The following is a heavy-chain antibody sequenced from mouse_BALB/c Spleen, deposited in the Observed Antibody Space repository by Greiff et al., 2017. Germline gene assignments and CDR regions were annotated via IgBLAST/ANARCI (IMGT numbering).Heavy chain of an antibody. Sequence: EVKLMESGGGLVKPGGSLKLSCTASGFTFSSYAMSWVRQTPEKRLEWVATISSGGSYTYYPDSVKGRFTISRDNAKNTLYLQMSSLRSEDTAMYYCARLSTTVVDWYFDVWGAGTTVTVSS. CDR3: ARLSTTVVDWYFDV. J-gene: IGHJ1*01. CDR2: ISSGGSYT. CDR1: GFTFSSYA. V-gene: IGHV5-9-3*01. D-gene: IGHD1-1*01.